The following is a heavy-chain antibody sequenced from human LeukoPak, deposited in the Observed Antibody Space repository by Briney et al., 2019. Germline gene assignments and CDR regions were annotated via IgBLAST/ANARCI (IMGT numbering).Heavy chain of an antibody. V-gene: IGHV1-2*06. CDR3: ARVMSGHSWYLDY. J-gene: IGHJ4*02. CDR2: INPNSGGT. Sequence: ASVKVSCKASGYSFTGYYMHWVRQAPGQGLEWMGRINPNSGGTNYAQKFQGRVAMTRDTSISTAYMELSRLSSDDTAVYFCARVMSGHSWYLDYWGQGTLVTVSS. CDR1: GYSFTGYY. D-gene: IGHD6-13*01.